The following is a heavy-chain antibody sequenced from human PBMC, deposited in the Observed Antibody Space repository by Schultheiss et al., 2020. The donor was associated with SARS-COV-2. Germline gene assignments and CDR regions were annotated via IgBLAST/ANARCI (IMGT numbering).Heavy chain of an antibody. Sequence: GGSLRLSCAASGFTFSDHYMTWIRQAPGKGLEWVGGIKSKTDGGTTDYAEPVKGRFTISRNDSKNTLYLQLNSLKTEDADVYYCTTDLPTVTTGARCGYWGQGTLVTVSS. V-gene: IGHV3-15*01. CDR3: TTDLPTVTTGARCGY. CDR1: GFTFSDHY. CDR2: IKSKTDGGTT. D-gene: IGHD4-17*01. J-gene: IGHJ4*02.